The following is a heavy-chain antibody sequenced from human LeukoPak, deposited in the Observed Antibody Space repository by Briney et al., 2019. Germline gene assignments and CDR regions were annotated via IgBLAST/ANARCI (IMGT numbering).Heavy chain of an antibody. D-gene: IGHD3-10*01. CDR3: AKDLHPYYYGSGSNWFDP. V-gene: IGHV3-30*18. CDR2: ISYDGSNK. J-gene: IGHJ5*02. Sequence: GGSLRLSYAASGFTFSSYGMHWVRQAPGKGLEWVAVISYDGSNKYYADSVKGRFTISRDNSKNTLYLQMNSLRAEDTAVYYCAKDLHPYYYGSGSNWFDPWGQGTLVTVSS. CDR1: GFTFSSYG.